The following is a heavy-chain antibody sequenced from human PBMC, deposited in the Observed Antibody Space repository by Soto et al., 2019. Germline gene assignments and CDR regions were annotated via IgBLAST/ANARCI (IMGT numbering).Heavy chain of an antibody. CDR3: ARDRYDSQEGDY. D-gene: IGHD3-22*01. CDR1: GFTVSSNY. J-gene: IGHJ4*02. Sequence: PGESLKISCAASGFTVSSNYMSWVRQAPGKGLEWVSVIYSGGSTYYADSVKGRFTISRDNSKNTLYLQMNSLRAEDTAVYYCARDRYDSQEGDYWGQGTLVTVSS. CDR2: IYSGGST. V-gene: IGHV3-53*01.